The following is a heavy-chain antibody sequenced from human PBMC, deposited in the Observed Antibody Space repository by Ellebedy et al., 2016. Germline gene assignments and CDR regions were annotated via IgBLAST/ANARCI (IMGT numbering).Heavy chain of an antibody. Sequence: ASVKVSCXASGDTFTTYGISWVRQAPGQGLEWMGWIRVYNGDSNYAQKLQGRVSLTTDTSTSTAYMGLRSLGSDDTAVYYCAAAYCGGDCYGTYYYYYGMDVWGHGTTVTVSS. V-gene: IGHV1-18*01. CDR3: AAAYCGGDCYGTYYYYYGMDV. J-gene: IGHJ6*02. CDR1: GDTFTTYG. D-gene: IGHD2-21*02. CDR2: IRVYNGDS.